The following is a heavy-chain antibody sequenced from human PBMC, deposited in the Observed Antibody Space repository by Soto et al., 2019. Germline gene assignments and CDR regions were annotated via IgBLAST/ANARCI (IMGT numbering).Heavy chain of an antibody. Sequence: GGSLRLSCAASGFTFSSYGMHWVRQAPGKGLEWVAVISYDGSNKYYADSVKGRFTISRDNSKNTLYLQMNSLRAEDSAVYYCAKLRRKLEVATMGVDYWGQGTLVTSPQ. CDR3: AKLRRKLEVATMGVDY. D-gene: IGHD5-12*01. J-gene: IGHJ4*02. V-gene: IGHV3-30*18. CDR2: ISYDGSNK. CDR1: GFTFSSYG.